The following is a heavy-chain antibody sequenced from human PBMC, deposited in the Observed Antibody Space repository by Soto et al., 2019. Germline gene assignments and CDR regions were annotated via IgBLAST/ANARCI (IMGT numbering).Heavy chain of an antibody. CDR3: AKVNVVVVAATFEYEYYFDY. Sequence: PGGSLRLSCVASGFTVSNNYMIWVRQAPGRGLEWVSAISNTGSTYYAGSVKGRSTISRDSSTNTLYLEVNSLRADDTAVYYCAKVNVVVVAATFEYEYYFDYWGQGTLVTVSS. D-gene: IGHD2-15*01. CDR2: ISNTGST. V-gene: IGHV3-53*01. CDR1: GFTVSNNY. J-gene: IGHJ4*02.